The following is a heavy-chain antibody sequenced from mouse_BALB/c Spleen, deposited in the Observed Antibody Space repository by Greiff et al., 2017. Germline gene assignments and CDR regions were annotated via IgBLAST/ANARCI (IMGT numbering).Heavy chain of an antibody. J-gene: IGHJ2*01. CDR2: ISSGGGNT. CDR1: GFTFSSYT. Sequence: DVHLVESGGGLVKPGGSLKLSCAASGFTFSSYTMSWVRQTPEKRLEWVATISSGGGNTYYPDSVKGRFTISRDNAKNNLYLQMSSLRSEDTALYYCARYNYYGSSYFDYWGQGTTLTVSS. V-gene: IGHV5-9*03. CDR3: ARYNYYGSSYFDY. D-gene: IGHD1-1*01.